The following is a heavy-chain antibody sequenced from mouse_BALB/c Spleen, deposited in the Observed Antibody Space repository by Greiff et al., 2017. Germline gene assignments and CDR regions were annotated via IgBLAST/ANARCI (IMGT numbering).Heavy chain of an antibody. CDR2: IYPSDSYT. D-gene: IGHD1-2*01. Sequence: VQLQQSGAELVRPGASVKLSCKASGYTFTSYWINWVKQRPGQGLEWIGNIYPSDSYTNYNQKFKDKATLTVDKSSSTAYMQLSSPTSEDSAVYYCTRLGDYGYYAMDYWGQGTSVTVSS. V-gene: IGHV1-69*02. CDR3: TRLGDYGYYAMDY. J-gene: IGHJ4*01. CDR1: GYTFTSYW.